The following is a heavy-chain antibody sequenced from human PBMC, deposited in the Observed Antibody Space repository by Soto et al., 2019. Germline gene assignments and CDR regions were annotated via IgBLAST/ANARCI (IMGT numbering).Heavy chain of an antibody. D-gene: IGHD3-10*01. Sequence: SEALSLTCSVSGGSISSYYWIWIRQPAGKGLEWIGRIYTSGSTNYNPSLKSRVTMSVDTSKNQFSLKLSSVTAADTAVYYCARGYYYGSGSYYLDYYYYGMDVWGQGTTVTVSS. V-gene: IGHV4-4*07. CDR2: IYTSGST. J-gene: IGHJ6*02. CDR1: GGSISSYY. CDR3: ARGYYYGSGSYYLDYYYYGMDV.